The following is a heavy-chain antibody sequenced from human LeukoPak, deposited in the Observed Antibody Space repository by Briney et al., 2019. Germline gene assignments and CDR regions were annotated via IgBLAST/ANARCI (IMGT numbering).Heavy chain of an antibody. D-gene: IGHD3-22*01. V-gene: IGHV3-30*19. CDR1: GFTFSSYG. J-gene: IGHJ4*02. CDR3: AKGDDDSSGSELNY. CDR2: ISYDGSNK. Sequence: GGSLRLSCAASGFTFSSYGMHWVRQAPGKGLEWVAVISYDGSNKYYADSVKGRFTISRDNSKNTLYLQMNSLRAEDTAVYYCAKGDDDSSGSELNYWGQGTLVTVSS.